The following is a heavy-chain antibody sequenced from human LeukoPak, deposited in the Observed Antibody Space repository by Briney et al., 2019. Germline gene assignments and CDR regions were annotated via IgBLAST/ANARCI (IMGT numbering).Heavy chain of an antibody. CDR2: ISWNSGSI. D-gene: IGHD6-13*01. Sequence: PGGSLRLSCAASGFTFDDYAMHWVRQAPGKGLEWVSGISWNSGSIGYADSVKGRFTISRDNAKNSLYLQMNSLRAEDMALYYCAREIVAAAGTVGPFDYWGQGTLVTVSS. J-gene: IGHJ4*02. V-gene: IGHV3-9*03. CDR1: GFTFDDYA. CDR3: AREIVAAAGTVGPFDY.